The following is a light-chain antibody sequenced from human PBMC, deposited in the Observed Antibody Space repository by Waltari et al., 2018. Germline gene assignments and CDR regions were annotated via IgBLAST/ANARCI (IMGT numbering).Light chain of an antibody. V-gene: IGKV1-5*03. CDR1: QTMSNW. CDR3: QQYNTFSGT. Sequence: DIQMTQSPSSLSASVGDKFTITCRASQTMSNWLAWYQLKPGKAPKLLIYEASTLDSGVPSRFSGSGFETEFTLTINSMQPDDFARYYCQQYNTFSGTFGQGTKVEVK. CDR2: EAS. J-gene: IGKJ1*01.